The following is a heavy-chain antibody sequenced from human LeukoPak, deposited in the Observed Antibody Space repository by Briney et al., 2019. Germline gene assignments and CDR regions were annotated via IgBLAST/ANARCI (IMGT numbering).Heavy chain of an antibody. CDR3: VRRAGAYSHPYDY. D-gene: IGHD4/OR15-4a*01. CDR1: GFTVSTNS. Sequence: PGGSLRLSCTVSGFTVSTNSMSWVRQAPGKGLEWVSFIYSDNTHYSDSVKGRFTISRDNSKNTLYLQMNSLRAEDTAVYYCVRRAGAYSHPYDYGGQGTRVTVSS. CDR2: IYSDNT. J-gene: IGHJ4*02. V-gene: IGHV3-53*01.